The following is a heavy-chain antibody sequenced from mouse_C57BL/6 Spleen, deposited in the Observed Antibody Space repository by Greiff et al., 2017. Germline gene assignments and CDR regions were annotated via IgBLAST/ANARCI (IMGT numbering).Heavy chain of an antibody. J-gene: IGHJ4*01. Sequence: VQLQQPGAELVKPGASVKLSCKASGYTFTSYWMQWVKQRPGQGLEWIGEIDPSDSSTNYNQKFKGKATLTVDTSSSTAYMQLSGLTSEDSAVYYCARVGLRRAMDYWGQGTSVTVSS. CDR3: ARVGLRRAMDY. CDR1: GYTFTSYW. V-gene: IGHV1-50*01. D-gene: IGHD2-2*01. CDR2: IDPSDSST.